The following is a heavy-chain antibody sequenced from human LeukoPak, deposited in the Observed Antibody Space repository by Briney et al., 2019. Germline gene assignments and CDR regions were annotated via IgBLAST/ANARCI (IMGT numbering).Heavy chain of an antibody. Sequence: GGSLRLSCAASGFTFSSYSMNWVRQAPGKGLEWVSSISSSSSYIYHADSVKGRFTISRDNAKNSLYLQMNSLRAEDTAVYYCASPRMEDAFDIWGQGTMVTVSS. CDR1: GFTFSSYS. CDR2: ISSSSSYI. CDR3: ASPRMEDAFDI. V-gene: IGHV3-21*01. D-gene: IGHD2-8*01. J-gene: IGHJ3*02.